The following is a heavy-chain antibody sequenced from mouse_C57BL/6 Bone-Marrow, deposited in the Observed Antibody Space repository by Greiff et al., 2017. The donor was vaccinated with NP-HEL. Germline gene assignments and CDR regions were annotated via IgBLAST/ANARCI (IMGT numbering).Heavy chain of an antibody. CDR2: ISDGGSYT. J-gene: IGHJ1*03. Sequence: EVQRVESGGGLVKPGGSLKLSCAASGFTFSSYAMSWVRQTPEKRLEWVATISDGGSYTYYPANVKGRFTISRDNAKNNLYLQMSRLKSEDTAMYYCARGELRYPCSYFDVWGTGTTVTVSS. V-gene: IGHV5-4*01. D-gene: IGHD1-1*01. CDR1: GFTFSSYA. CDR3: ARGELRYPCSYFDV.